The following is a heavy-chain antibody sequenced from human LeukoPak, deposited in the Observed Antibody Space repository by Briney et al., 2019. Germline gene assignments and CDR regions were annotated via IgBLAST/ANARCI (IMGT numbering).Heavy chain of an antibody. CDR3: ARDPPREYYDILTGYFSQDYYFDY. D-gene: IGHD3-9*01. Sequence: GASVKVSCKASGYTFTSYYMHWVRQAPGQGLEWMGIINPSGGSTSYAQKFQGGVTMTRDTSTSTVYMELSSLRSEDTAVYYCARDPPREYYDILTGYFSQDYYFDYWGQGTLVTVSS. V-gene: IGHV1-46*01. CDR1: GYTFTSYY. CDR2: INPSGGST. J-gene: IGHJ4*02.